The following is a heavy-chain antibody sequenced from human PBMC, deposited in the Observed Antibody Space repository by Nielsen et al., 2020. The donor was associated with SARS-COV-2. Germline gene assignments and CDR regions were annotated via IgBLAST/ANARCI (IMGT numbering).Heavy chain of an antibody. D-gene: IGHD3-22*01. CDR3: ARTLYPYGSSGPLGAVDYFDY. CDR2: TYYRSKWYN. J-gene: IGHJ4*02. V-gene: IGHV6-1*01. Sequence: WIRQSPSRGLEWLGRTYYRSKWYNDYAVSVESRITINPDTSKNQFSLKLSSVTAADTALYYCARTLYPYGSSGPLGAVDYFDYWGQGTLVTVSS.